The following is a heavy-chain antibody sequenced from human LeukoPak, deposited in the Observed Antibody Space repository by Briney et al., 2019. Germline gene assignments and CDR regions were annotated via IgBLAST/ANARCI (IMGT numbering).Heavy chain of an antibody. CDR1: GFTFDDYG. D-gene: IGHD6-13*01. J-gene: IGHJ6*03. Sequence: PGGSLRLSCAASGFTFDDYGMSWVRQAPGKGLEWVSGINWNGGSTGYADSVKGRFTISRDNAKNSLYLQMNSLRAKDTALYHCARVISDDSAAGYYYYYYMDAWGKGTTVTVSS. CDR3: ARVISDDSAAGYYYYYYMDA. CDR2: INWNGGST. V-gene: IGHV3-20*01.